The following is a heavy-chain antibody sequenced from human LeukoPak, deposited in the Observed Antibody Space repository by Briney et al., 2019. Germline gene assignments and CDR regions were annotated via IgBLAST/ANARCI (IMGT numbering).Heavy chain of an antibody. D-gene: IGHD1/OR15-1a*01. CDR2: ISWERGSI. Sequence: GGSLRLSCAASGFTFDDYAMHWGRQAPGKGLGWGSGISWERGSIDYADSVKGRFTISRDNAKNSLYLQMNSLRAEDTALYYCARAQVCVWAGTGTVSLSDAFDIWGQGTMVTVSS. J-gene: IGHJ3*02. V-gene: IGHV3-9*01. CDR3: ARAQVCVWAGTGTVSLSDAFDI. CDR1: GFTFDDYA.